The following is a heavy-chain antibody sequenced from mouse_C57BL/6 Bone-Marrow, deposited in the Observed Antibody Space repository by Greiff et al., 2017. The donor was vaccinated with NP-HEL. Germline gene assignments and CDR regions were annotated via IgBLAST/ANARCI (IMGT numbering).Heavy chain of an antibody. J-gene: IGHJ3*01. CDR1: GFNIKDDY. CDR2: IDPENGDT. Sequence: VQLQQSGAELVRPGASVKLSCTASGFNIKDDYMHWVKQRPEQGLEWIGWIDPENGDTEYASKFQGKATITADTSSNTAYLQLSSLTSEDTAVYYCTKRAWFAYWGQGTLVTDSA. V-gene: IGHV14-4*01. CDR3: TKRAWFAY.